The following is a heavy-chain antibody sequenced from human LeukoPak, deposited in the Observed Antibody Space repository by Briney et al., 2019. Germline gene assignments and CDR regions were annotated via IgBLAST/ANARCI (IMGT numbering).Heavy chain of an antibody. CDR1: GGSISSSTYS. CDR3: ARSCRILDIVATIRARLGGNGFDI. CDR2: IYYSGTT. Sequence: SETLSLTCAVSGGSISSSTYSWSWIRQPPGKGLEWIGYIYYSGTTYYNPSLKSRVTISVDTSKNQFSLKLSSVTAADKAVYYCARSCRILDIVATIRARLGGNGFDIWGQGTMVTVSS. J-gene: IGHJ3*02. D-gene: IGHD5-12*01. V-gene: IGHV4-30-4*07.